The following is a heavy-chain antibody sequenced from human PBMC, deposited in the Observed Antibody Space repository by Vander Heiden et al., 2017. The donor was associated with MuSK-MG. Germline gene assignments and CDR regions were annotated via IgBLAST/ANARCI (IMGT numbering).Heavy chain of an antibody. CDR2: ISGSGGST. CDR1: GFPFSSYA. CDR3: AKDLPSGLAVAGRAPLNPFDY. J-gene: IGHJ4*02. D-gene: IGHD6-19*01. Sequence: EVQLLESGGGLVQPGGSLRLSCAASGFPFSSYARSWVRQAPGKGLEWVSAISGSGGSTYYADSVKGRFTISRDNSKNTLYLQMNSLRAEDTAVYYCAKDLPSGLAVAGRAPLNPFDYWGQGTLVTVSS. V-gene: IGHV3-23*01.